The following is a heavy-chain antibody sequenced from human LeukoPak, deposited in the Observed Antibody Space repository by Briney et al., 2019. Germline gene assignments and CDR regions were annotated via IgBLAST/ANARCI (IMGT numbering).Heavy chain of an antibody. J-gene: IGHJ1*01. CDR2: IYSGGST. CDR3: ARARLRFLEF. Sequence: SRGSMTHSRAASVFSVSNNYTSWVRQAPGKGLERGSVIYSGGSTYNADFVKGRFSISSDTSKNTLYLQMYSLRAEDTAVYYCARARLRFLEFWGQGALVSSSS. D-gene: IGHD3-3*01. CDR1: VFSVSNNY. V-gene: IGHV3-66*01.